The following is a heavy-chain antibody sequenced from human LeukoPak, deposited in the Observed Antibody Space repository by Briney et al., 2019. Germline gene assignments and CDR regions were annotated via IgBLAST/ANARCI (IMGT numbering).Heavy chain of an antibody. Sequence: GRSLRLSCAASGFTFSNYAMHWVRQAPGKGLEWVAVISYDGSNKYYADSVKGRFTISRDNSKNTLYLQMNSLRAEDTAVYCCAREWELDYWGQGTLVTVSS. V-gene: IGHV3-30-3*01. D-gene: IGHD1-26*01. CDR2: ISYDGSNK. CDR1: GFTFSNYA. CDR3: AREWELDY. J-gene: IGHJ4*02.